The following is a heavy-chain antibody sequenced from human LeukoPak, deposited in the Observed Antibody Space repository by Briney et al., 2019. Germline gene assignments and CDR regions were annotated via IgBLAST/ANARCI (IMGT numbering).Heavy chain of an antibody. CDR1: GGSISNYY. CDR3: ARAAHVGVPLSLNWLDP. Sequence: SETLSLTCTVSGGSISNYYLSWIRQPPGKGLQWIGYIYYSGSTYYNPSLKSRVTISVNTSKNQFSLEVRSVTAADTAVYFCARAAHVGVPLSLNWLDPWGQGTLVTVSS. J-gene: IGHJ5*02. D-gene: IGHD3-10*01. CDR2: IYYSGST. V-gene: IGHV4-59*01.